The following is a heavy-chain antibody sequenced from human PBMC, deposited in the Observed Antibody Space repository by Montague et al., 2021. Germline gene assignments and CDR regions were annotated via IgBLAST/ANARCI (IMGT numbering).Heavy chain of an antibody. Sequence: SETLSLTCTVTGGSISDVYWSWIRLSPENGLEWKGYIYDSGTTNYNYSPKSRVTISADTSKNQFSLNLRSVTAADTAVYFCASRLAVSAPFDYWGRGTLVTVSS. D-gene: IGHD2-21*01. J-gene: IGHJ4*02. CDR3: ASRLAVSAPFDY. CDR1: GGSISDVY. V-gene: IGHV4-59*08. CDR2: IYDSGTT.